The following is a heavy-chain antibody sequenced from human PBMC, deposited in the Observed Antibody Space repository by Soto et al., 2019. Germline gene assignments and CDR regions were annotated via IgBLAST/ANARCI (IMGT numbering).Heavy chain of an antibody. D-gene: IGHD3-9*01. CDR3: ARDQWYYDILTGYAPGPPY. CDR1: GFTFSSYS. Sequence: PGGSLRLSCAASGFTFSSYSMNWVRQAPGKGLEWVSYISSSSSTIYYADSVKGRFTISRDNAKNSLYLQMNSLRDEDTAVYYCARDQWYYDILTGYAPGPPYWGQGTLVTVSS. J-gene: IGHJ4*02. CDR2: ISSSSSTI. V-gene: IGHV3-48*02.